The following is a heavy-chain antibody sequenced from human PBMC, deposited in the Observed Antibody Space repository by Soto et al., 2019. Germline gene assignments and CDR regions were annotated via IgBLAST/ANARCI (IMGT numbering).Heavy chain of an antibody. CDR1: GFSFSSYL. Sequence: GGSLRLSXAASGFSFSSYLMNWVRQAPGKGLEWVANIKQDGSQKYYVDSVKGRFTISRDNAKNSLYPQMNSLRAEDTAIYYCARSNYDFWSGGSLDIWGQGTMVTVSS. D-gene: IGHD3-3*01. CDR2: IKQDGSQK. J-gene: IGHJ3*02. V-gene: IGHV3-7*03. CDR3: ARSNYDFWSGGSLDI.